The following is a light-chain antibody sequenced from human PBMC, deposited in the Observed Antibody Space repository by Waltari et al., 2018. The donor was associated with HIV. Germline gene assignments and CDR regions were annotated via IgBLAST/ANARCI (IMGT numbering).Light chain of an antibody. J-gene: IGLJ2*01. Sequence: QSALTQPASVSGSPGQSITISCTGPNSDVGAYNYVSWYQQHPGKAPKLLIYEVTNRPPGISNRFSGSKSGNTASMTISGLQPEDEADYYCSSYTITTAIVFGGGTKLTVL. CDR1: NSDVGAYNY. CDR2: EVT. CDR3: SSYTITTAIV. V-gene: IGLV2-14*01.